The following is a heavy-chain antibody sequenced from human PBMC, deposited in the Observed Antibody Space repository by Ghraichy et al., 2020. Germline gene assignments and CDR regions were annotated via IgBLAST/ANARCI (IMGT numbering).Heavy chain of an antibody. CDR2: ISSSSSYI. CDR1: GFTFSSYS. Sequence: GGSLRLSCAASGFTFSSYSMNWVRQAPGKGLEWVSSISSSSSYIYYADSVKGRFTISRDNAKNSLYLQMNSLRAEDTAVYYCAREVISIVGARYDAFDIWGQGTMVTVSS. V-gene: IGHV3-21*01. CDR3: AREVISIVGARYDAFDI. D-gene: IGHD1-26*01. J-gene: IGHJ3*02.